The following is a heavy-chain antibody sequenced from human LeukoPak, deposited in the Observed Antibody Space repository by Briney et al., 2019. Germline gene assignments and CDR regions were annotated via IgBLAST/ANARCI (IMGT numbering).Heavy chain of an antibody. CDR3: TTAPNNNYDILTGTIDY. CDR2: IKSRTDGGTT. CDR1: GFTVSSNY. V-gene: IGHV3-15*01. Sequence: GGSLRLSCAASGFTVSSNYMSWVRQAPGKGLEWVGRIKSRTDGGTTDYAAPVKGRFTISRDDSKNTLYLQMNSLKTEDTAVYYCTTAPNNNYDILTGTIDYWGQGTLVTVSS. D-gene: IGHD3-9*01. J-gene: IGHJ4*02.